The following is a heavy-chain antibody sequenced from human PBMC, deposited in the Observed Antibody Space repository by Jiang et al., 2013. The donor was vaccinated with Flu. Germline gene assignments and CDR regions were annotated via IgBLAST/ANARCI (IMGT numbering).Heavy chain of an antibody. CDR1: GYSISSGYY. Sequence: LLKPSETLSLSCTVSGYSISSGYYWGWIRQPPGKGLEWIGSIYQSGKTYYNPSLRSRVTMSVDTSKNQFSLKLSSVTAADTAVYYCARVGSELGIIPYFDLWGRGTLVTVSS. J-gene: IGHJ2*01. CDR3: ARVGSELGIIPYFDL. V-gene: IGHV4-38-2*02. D-gene: IGHD7-27*01. CDR2: IYQSGKT.